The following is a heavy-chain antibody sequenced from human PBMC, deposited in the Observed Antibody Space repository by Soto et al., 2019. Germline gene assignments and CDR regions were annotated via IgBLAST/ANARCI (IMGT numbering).Heavy chain of an antibody. CDR1: GFCFSKYG. V-gene: IGHV3-30*18. Sequence: QVQLVESGGGVVQPGRSLRLSCAASGFCFSKYGMHWVRQAPGKGLEWVAEMSDDGSKKYYGDSVKGRFTISRDNSKTTLYLLMDSLRPEYTAMYYCAKELRETGGYEFDCWGQGTLVTVSS. D-gene: IGHD3-16*01. CDR2: MSDDGSKK. J-gene: IGHJ4*02. CDR3: AKELRETGGYEFDC.